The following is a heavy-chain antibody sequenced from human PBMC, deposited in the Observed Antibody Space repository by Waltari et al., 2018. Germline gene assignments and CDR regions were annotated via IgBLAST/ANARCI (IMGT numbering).Heavy chain of an antibody. CDR1: GGSISSYY. V-gene: IGHV4-4*07. CDR2: IYTRWST. CDR3: ARGRTPPGIAAAGSWYFDL. D-gene: IGHD6-13*01. Sequence: QVQLQESGPGLVKPSETLSLTCTVSGGSISSYYWSWIRQPAGKGLEWIGRIYTRWSTNYNPSLKSRVTMSVDTSKNQFSLKLSSVTAADTAVYYCARGRTPPGIAAAGSWYFDLWGRGTLVTVSS. J-gene: IGHJ2*01.